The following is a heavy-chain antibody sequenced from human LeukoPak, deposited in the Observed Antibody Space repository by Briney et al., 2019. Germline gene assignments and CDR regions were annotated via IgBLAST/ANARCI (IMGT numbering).Heavy chain of an antibody. CDR3: AREYYYDSSDAFDI. V-gene: IGHV3-11*01. Sequence: GGSLRLSCAASGFTFSDYYMSWIRQAPGKGLEWVSYISSSGSTIYYADSVKGRFTISRDNAKNSLYLQMNSLRAEDTAVHYCAREYYYDSSDAFDIWGQGTMVTVSS. CDR2: ISSSGSTI. CDR1: GFTFSDYY. D-gene: IGHD3-22*01. J-gene: IGHJ3*02.